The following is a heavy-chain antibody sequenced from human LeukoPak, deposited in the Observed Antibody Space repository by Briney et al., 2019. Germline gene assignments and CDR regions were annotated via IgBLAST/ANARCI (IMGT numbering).Heavy chain of an antibody. J-gene: IGHJ4*02. CDR1: GGTFRSYA. D-gene: IGHD4-17*01. CDR2: IIPMINTP. CDR3: AIFQGTYGDNENDY. V-gene: IGHV1-69*13. Sequence: GASVKVSCKASGGTFRSYAMTWVRQAPGKGLEWMGGIIPMINTPKYAQKFQGRVSITADESTSTGYMEVSSLRSEDTAVYYCAIFQGTYGDNENDYWGQGTLVTVSS.